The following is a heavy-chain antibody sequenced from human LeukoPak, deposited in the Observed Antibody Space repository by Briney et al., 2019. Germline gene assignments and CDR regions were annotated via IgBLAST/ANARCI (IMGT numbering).Heavy chain of an antibody. J-gene: IGHJ6*02. D-gene: IGHD5-18*01. CDR3: ARDLSIQLEGHYYYYYGMDV. CDR2: ISYDGSNK. V-gene: IGHV3-30-3*01. Sequence: GGSLRLSCAASGFTFSGYAMHWVRQAPGKGLEWGAVISYDGSNKYYADSVKGRFTISRDNAKNSLYLQMNSLRAEDTAVYYCARDLSIQLEGHYYYYYGMDVWGQGTTVTVSS. CDR1: GFTFSGYA.